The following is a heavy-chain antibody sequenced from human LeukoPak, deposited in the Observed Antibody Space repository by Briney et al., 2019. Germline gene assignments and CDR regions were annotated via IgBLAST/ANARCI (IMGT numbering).Heavy chain of an antibody. CDR1: GYTFTSYG. Sequence: ASVKVSCTASGYTFTSYGISWVRQAPGQGLEWMGWISAYNGNTNYAQKLQGRVTMTTDTSTSTAYMELRSLRSDDTAVYYCARRYCTNGVCYEFDYWGQGTLVTVSS. V-gene: IGHV1-18*01. CDR2: ISAYNGNT. D-gene: IGHD2-8*01. J-gene: IGHJ4*02. CDR3: ARRYCTNGVCYEFDY.